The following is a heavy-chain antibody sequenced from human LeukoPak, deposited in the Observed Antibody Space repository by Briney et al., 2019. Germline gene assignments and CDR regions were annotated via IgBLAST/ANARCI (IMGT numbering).Heavy chain of an antibody. CDR1: GFTFSSYG. D-gene: IGHD3-9*01. CDR2: ISYDGSNK. CDR3: ARDPYNYDILTGYYAY. Sequence: GGSLRLSCAASGFTFSSYGMHWVRQAPGKGLEWVAVISYDGSNKHYADSVKGRFTISRDNSKNTLYLQMNSLRAEDTAVYYCARDPYNYDILTGYYAYWGQGTLVTVSS. J-gene: IGHJ4*02. V-gene: IGHV3-30*03.